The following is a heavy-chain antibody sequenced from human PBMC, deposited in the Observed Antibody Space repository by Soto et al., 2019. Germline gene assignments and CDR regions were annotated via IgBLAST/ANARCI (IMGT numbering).Heavy chain of an antibody. D-gene: IGHD3-22*01. Sequence: QVQLQQWGAGLLKPSETLSLTCAVYGGSFSGYYWSWIRQPPGTGLEWIGEINHSGSTNYNPSLKSRVTISVDTSKNQFSLKLSSVTAADTAVYYCARHLITYYYDSSGSVARYFDYWGQGTLVTVSS. J-gene: IGHJ4*02. CDR2: INHSGST. V-gene: IGHV4-34*01. CDR1: GGSFSGYY. CDR3: ARHLITYYYDSSGSVARYFDY.